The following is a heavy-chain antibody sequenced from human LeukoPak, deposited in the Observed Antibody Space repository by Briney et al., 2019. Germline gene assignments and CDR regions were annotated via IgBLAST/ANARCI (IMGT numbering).Heavy chain of an antibody. D-gene: IGHD1-26*01. V-gene: IGHV3-30*02. CDR2: IRYDGSNK. CDR1: GFTFSSYG. CDR3: AKVPDVRYSGSYYDY. J-gene: IGHJ4*02. Sequence: GGSLRLSCAASGFTFSSYGMHWVRQAPGKGLEWVAFIRYDGSNKYYVDSVKGRFTISRDNSKNTLYLQMNSLRAEDTAVYYCAKVPDVRYSGSYYDYWGQGTLVTVSS.